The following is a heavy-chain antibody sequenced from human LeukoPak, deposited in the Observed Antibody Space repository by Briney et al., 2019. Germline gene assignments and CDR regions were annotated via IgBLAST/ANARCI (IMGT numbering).Heavy chain of an antibody. Sequence: VSVKLSCKASGYSFTSYYMHWVRQAPGQGLEWMGIINPSGGSTSYAQKFQGRVTMTRDTSTSTIYMELSSLRSEDTAVYYCARSYYYDTSAFLDYWGQGRLGTFSS. CDR3: ARSYYYDTSAFLDY. V-gene: IGHV1-46*01. D-gene: IGHD3-22*01. J-gene: IGHJ4*02. CDR2: INPSGGST. CDR1: GYSFTSYY.